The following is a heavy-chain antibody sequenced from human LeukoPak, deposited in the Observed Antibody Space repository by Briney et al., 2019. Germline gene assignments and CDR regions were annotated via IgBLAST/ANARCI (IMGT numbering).Heavy chain of an antibody. Sequence: AGGSLRLSCAASGFTFSSYSMNWVRQAPGKGLEWVSSISSSSSYIYYADSVKGRFTISRDNAKNSLYLQMNSLRAEDTAVYYCARDSGVGACLFCSAFDLWGQGTMVTVSS. D-gene: IGHD1-26*01. CDR1: GFTFSSYS. CDR2: ISSSSSYI. CDR3: ARDSGVGACLFCSAFDL. J-gene: IGHJ3*01. V-gene: IGHV3-21*01.